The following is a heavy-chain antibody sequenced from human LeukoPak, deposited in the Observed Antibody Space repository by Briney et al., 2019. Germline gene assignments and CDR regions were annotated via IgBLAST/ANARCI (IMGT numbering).Heavy chain of an antibody. CDR1: GNPVRSNSHY. CDR2: FSYSGTT. J-gene: IGHJ4*02. CDR3: ARGPLDKGGFDI. D-gene: IGHD3-16*01. V-gene: IGHV4-39*07. Sequence: SETLSLTCTVSGNPVRSNSHYWAWIRQAPGKGLEWIGSFSYSGTTYHNPSLKSRVTMSVDTFTDQFSLKLNSVTAADTAVYYCARGPLDKGGFDIWGQGTLVAVSS.